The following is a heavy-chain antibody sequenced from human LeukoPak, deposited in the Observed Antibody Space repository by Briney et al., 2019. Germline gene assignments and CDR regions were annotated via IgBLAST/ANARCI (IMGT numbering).Heavy chain of an antibody. V-gene: IGHV1-69*13. CDR3: ARGVYTRPYYFDY. J-gene: IGHJ4*02. D-gene: IGHD3-16*01. CDR2: IIPIFGTA. Sequence: SVTVSYKASGGTFSSYAIRWVRQAPGQGVEWMGGIIPIFGTANYAQKFQGRVTITADESTSTAYMELSSLRSDATAVYYCARGVYTRPYYFDYWGQGTLVTVSS. CDR1: GGTFSSYA.